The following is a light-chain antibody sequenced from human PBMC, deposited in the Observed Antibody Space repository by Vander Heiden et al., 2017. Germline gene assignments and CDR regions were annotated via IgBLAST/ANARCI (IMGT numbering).Light chain of an antibody. CDR2: RNN. CDR3: AAWDDSLSVHVV. Sequence: QSVLPQPPSASGTPGQRVTISCSGSSSNIGSNYVYWYQQLPGTAPKLLIYRNNQRPSGVPDRFSGSKSGTSASLAISGLRSEDEADYYCAAWDDSLSVHVVFGGGTKLTVL. J-gene: IGLJ2*01. CDR1: SSNIGSNY. V-gene: IGLV1-47*01.